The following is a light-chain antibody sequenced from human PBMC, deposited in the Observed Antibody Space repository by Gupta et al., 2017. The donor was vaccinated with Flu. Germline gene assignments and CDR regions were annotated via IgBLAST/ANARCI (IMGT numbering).Light chain of an antibody. J-gene: IGKJ1*01. CDR1: QSVSSSY. V-gene: IGKV3-20*01. CDR3: QQYGSSPQT. Sequence: GERATLSCRASQSVSSSYLAWYQQKPGQAPRLLIYGASSRATGIPDRFSGSGSGTDFTLTISILEPEDFAVYYCQQYGSSPQTFGQGTKVEIK. CDR2: GAS.